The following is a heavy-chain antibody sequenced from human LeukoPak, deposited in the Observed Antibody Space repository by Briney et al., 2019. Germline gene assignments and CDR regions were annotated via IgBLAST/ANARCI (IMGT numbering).Heavy chain of an antibody. CDR2: ISYDGSNK. J-gene: IGHJ4*02. CDR3: ATSDTYYYDSSPLPFDY. Sequence: PGRSLRLSCAASGFTFSSYGMHWVRQAPGKGLEWVAVISYDGSNKYYADSVKGRFTISRDNSKNTLYLQMNSLRAEDTAVYYCATSDTYYYDSSPLPFDYWGQGTLVTVSS. V-gene: IGHV3-30*03. CDR1: GFTFSSYG. D-gene: IGHD3-22*01.